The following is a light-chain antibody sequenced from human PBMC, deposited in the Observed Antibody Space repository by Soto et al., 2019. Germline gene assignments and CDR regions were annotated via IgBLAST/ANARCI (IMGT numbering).Light chain of an antibody. CDR3: CSYSSSSSYV. V-gene: IGLV2-23*01. J-gene: IGLJ1*01. Sequence: QSALTQPASVSGSPGQSITISCTGTSSDVGSYNLVSWYQQHPGKAPKLMIYEGSKRPSGVSNRFSGSKSGNTASLTISGLQAEDEADYYCCSYSSSSSYVFGTGSMVTV. CDR2: EGS. CDR1: SSDVGSYNL.